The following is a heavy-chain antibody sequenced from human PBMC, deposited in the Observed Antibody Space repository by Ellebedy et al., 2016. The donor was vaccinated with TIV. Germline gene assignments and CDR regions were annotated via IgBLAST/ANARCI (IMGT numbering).Heavy chain of an antibody. D-gene: IGHD3-3*01. CDR1: GGSISSDDYY. CDR2: VYYSGST. CDR3: ARQKTDSGSFLCDI. V-gene: IGHV4-30-4*01. Sequence: LRLSCTVSGGSISSDDYYWSWIRQSPGKGLEWIGYVYYSGSTYYNPFLKSRFTISGDTSKNQFSLHLTSVTAADTAVYYCARQKTDSGSFLCDIWGQGTLVTVSS. J-gene: IGHJ3*02.